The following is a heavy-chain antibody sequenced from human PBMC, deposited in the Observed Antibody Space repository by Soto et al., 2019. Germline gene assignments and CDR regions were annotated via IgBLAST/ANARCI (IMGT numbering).Heavy chain of an antibody. V-gene: IGHV3-11*01. J-gene: IGHJ4*02. CDR2: IDTSGTKI. CDR1: GYTFSDYY. Sequence: QVQLVESGGDLVKPGGSLRLSCAASGYTFSDYYMSWIRQAPGKGLEWLSYIDTSGTKIYYADSVKGRFTITRDNAKNSLYLEMSSLRDEDTAVYYCASHYDMWSGYLSPVDYWGQGTLVTVSS. CDR3: ASHYDMWSGYLSPVDY. D-gene: IGHD3-3*01.